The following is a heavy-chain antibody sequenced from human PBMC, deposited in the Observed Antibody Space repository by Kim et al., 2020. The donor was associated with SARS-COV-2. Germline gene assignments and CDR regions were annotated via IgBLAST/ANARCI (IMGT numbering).Heavy chain of an antibody. CDR2: INHSGTT. J-gene: IGHJ4*02. D-gene: IGHD6-13*01. CDR1: GGSFSGYY. CDR3: ARGQVAAAWPL. V-gene: IGHV4-34*01. Sequence: SETLSLTCAVYGGSFSGYYWGWIRQPPGKGLEWIGEINHSGTTNYNPSLKSRVTISIDTSKNQFSLKVTSITAADTAVYYCARGQVAAAWPLWGQGTLVTVSS.